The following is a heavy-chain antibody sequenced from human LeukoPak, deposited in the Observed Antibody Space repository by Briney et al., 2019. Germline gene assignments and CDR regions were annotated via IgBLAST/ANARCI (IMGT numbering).Heavy chain of an antibody. J-gene: IGHJ4*02. CDR1: GGSISSYY. D-gene: IGHD1-26*01. CDR3: ARGRVGATTPDY. Sequence: SETLSLTCTVSGGSISSYYWSWIRQPPGKGLEWIGYIYYSGSTNYNPSLKSRVTISVDTSKNQFSLKLSTVTAADTAVYYCARGRVGATTPDYWGQGTLVTVSS. CDR2: IYYSGST. V-gene: IGHV4-59*01.